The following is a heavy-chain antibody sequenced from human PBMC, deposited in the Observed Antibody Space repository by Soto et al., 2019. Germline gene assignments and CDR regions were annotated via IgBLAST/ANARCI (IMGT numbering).Heavy chain of an antibody. V-gene: IGHV3-30-3*01. CDR1: GFTFSSYA. CDR2: ISYDGSNK. J-gene: IGHJ4*02. D-gene: IGHD3-22*01. Sequence: QVQLVESGGGVVQPGRSLRLSCAASGFTFSSYAMHWVRQAPGKGLEWVAVISYDGSNKYYADSVKGRFTISRDNSKNTLYLQMNSLRAEDTAVYYCARDSSLITMIVVVIWYYFDYWGQGTLVTVSS. CDR3: ARDSSLITMIVVVIWYYFDY.